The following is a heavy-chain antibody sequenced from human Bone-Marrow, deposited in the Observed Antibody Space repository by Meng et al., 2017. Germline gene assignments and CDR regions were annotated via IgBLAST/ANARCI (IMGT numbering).Heavy chain of an antibody. Sequence: VHVQESGPGLVKPSQTMSLTCTVSGGSISSGNHYWSWIRQHPGKGLEYIGYIYYSGSTYYNPSLKSRVIISVDTSKNQFSLRLNSVTAADTAVYYCASLYGDSSVWYLDLWGRGTLVTVSS. V-gene: IGHV4-31*03. CDR1: GGSISSGNHY. D-gene: IGHD4-17*01. CDR2: IYYSGST. J-gene: IGHJ2*01. CDR3: ASLYGDSSVWYLDL.